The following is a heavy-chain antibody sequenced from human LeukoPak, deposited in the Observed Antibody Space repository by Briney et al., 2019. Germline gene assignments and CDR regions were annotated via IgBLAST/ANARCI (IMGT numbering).Heavy chain of an antibody. CDR2: IYSGGST. V-gene: IGHV3-53*01. D-gene: IGHD3-3*01. J-gene: IGHJ3*02. Sequence: GGSLRLSCAASGFTVSSNYMSWVRQAPGKGLEWVSVIYSGGSTYYADSVKGRFTISRDNSKNTLYLQMNSLRAEDTAVYYCARGTYYDFWSGYYHDAFDIGGQGTMVTVSS. CDR3: ARGTYYDFWSGYYHDAFDI. CDR1: GFTVSSNY.